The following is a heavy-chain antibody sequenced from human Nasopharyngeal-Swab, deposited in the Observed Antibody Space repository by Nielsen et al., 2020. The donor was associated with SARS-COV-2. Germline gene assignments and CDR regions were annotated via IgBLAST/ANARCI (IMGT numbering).Heavy chain of an antibody. CDR1: GFTFDEYA. J-gene: IGHJ4*02. V-gene: IGHV3-9*01. CDR3: ARGVSTGDFDY. Sequence: GGSLRLSCAASGFTFDEYAMHWVRQGPGKGLEWVSGISWNSGSIGYADSVKGRFTISRDNSKNTLYLQMNSLRAEDTAVYYCARGVSTGDFDYWGQGTLVTVSS. CDR2: ISWNSGSI. D-gene: IGHD4-17*01.